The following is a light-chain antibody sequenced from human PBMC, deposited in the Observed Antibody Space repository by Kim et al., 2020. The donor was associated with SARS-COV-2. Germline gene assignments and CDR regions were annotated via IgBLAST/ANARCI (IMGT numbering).Light chain of an antibody. Sequence: QSALTQPASVSASPGQSITMSCTGTSSDIGLYNYVSWYQQYPGKAPRLMIYDVSKRPSGVSNRFSGSKSGNTASLTISGLQTEDEADYYCAAWDDSLNGVVFGGGTKLTVL. V-gene: IGLV2-14*03. J-gene: IGLJ2*01. CDR1: SSDIGLYNY. CDR2: DVS. CDR3: AAWDDSLNGVV.